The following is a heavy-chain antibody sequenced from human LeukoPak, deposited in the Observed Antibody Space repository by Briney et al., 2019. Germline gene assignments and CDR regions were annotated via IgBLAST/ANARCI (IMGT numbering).Heavy chain of an antibody. D-gene: IGHD3-22*01. CDR2: IIPIFGTA. CDR3: ATRPQIVVVIRDY. CDR1: GGTFSSYA. V-gene: IGHV1-69*13. J-gene: IGHJ4*02. Sequence: ASVKVSFKASGGTFSSYAISWVRQAPGQGLEWMGGIIPIFGTANYAQKFQGRVTITADESTSTAYMELNSLRAEDTAVYYCATRPQIVVVIRDYWGQGTLVTVSS.